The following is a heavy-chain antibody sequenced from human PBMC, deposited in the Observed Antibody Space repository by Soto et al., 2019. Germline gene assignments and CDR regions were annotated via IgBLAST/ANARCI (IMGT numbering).Heavy chain of an antibody. D-gene: IGHD2-2*01. CDR2: INHSRST. J-gene: IGHJ5*02. CDR3: ARVPDR. Sequence: PSETLSLTCAVYGGSFSGYYWSWIRQPPGKGLEWIGEINHSRSTNYNPSLKSRVTISVDRSKNQFSLKLSSVTAADTAVYYCARVPDRWGQGTLVTVS. CDR1: GGSFSGYY. V-gene: IGHV4-34*01.